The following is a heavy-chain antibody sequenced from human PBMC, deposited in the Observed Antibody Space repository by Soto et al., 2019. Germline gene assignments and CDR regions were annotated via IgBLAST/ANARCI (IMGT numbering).Heavy chain of an antibody. V-gene: IGHV3-74*01. Sequence: PGGSLRLSCAASGFTFSSYWMHWVRQAPGKRLVWVSRINSDGSSTSYADSVKGRFTISRDNAKNTLYLQMNSLRAEDTAVYYCARSLVTLIDYWGQGTLVTVSS. CDR3: ARSLVTLIDY. CDR1: GFTFSSYW. J-gene: IGHJ4*02. CDR2: INSDGSST. D-gene: IGHD4-4*01.